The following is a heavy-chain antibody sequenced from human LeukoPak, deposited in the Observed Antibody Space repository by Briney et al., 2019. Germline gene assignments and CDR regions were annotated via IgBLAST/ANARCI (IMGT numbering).Heavy chain of an antibody. CDR2: ISYDANNK. CDR3: ARDLKTDGYNYGYFDY. J-gene: IGHJ4*02. Sequence: GGSMSLSSAASGFTFRTYAMHWLRQAPGKRLEWVAVISYDANNKHYADDSVKGRLTISRDNSKNTLYLQMNSLKAQDTAGYYCARDLKTDGYNYGYFDYWGQGTLATVS. V-gene: IGHV3-30*04. D-gene: IGHD5-24*01. CDR1: GFTFRTYA.